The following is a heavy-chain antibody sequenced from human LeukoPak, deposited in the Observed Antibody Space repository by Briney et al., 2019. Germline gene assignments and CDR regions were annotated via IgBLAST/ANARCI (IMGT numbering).Heavy chain of an antibody. CDR3: ARDKNPEWLTVVGYYFDY. V-gene: IGHV1-46*01. J-gene: IGHJ4*02. CDR1: GYTFTIYY. D-gene: IGHD3-3*01. CDR2: INPNGGST. Sequence: ASVKVSCKASGYTFTIYYMHWVRQAPGQGLEWMAIINPNGGSTSYAQKFQGRVTMTRDTSTSTVYMELSGLRSEDTAVYYCARDKNPEWLTVVGYYFDYWGQGTLVTVSS.